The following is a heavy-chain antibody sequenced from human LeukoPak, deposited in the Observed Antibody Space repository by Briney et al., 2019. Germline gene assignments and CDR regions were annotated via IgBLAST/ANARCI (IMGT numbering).Heavy chain of an antibody. Sequence: ASVKVSCKASGYTFTSYGISWVRQAPGQGLEGMGWISAYNGNTNYAQKLQGRVTMTTDTSTSTAYMELRSLRSDDTAVYYCARDLTQTAMAPFDYWGQGTLVTVSS. V-gene: IGHV1-18*01. J-gene: IGHJ4*02. CDR2: ISAYNGNT. D-gene: IGHD5-18*01. CDR3: ARDLTQTAMAPFDY. CDR1: GYTFTSYG.